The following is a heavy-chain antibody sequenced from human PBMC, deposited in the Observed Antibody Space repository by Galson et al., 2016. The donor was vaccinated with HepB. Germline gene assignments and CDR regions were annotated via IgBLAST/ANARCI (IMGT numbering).Heavy chain of an antibody. CDR3: AGSLGGWFEFAY. J-gene: IGHJ4*02. CDR2: VDSGGVI. CDR1: GFSVSTNH. V-gene: IGHV3-53*01. D-gene: IGHD6-19*01. Sequence: SLRLSCAASGFSVSTNHMHWVRQAPGKGLERVSLVDSGGVIYHADSVKGRFTISSDNSKNTLYLQLNSLGADDTAVYYRAGSLGGWFEFAYWGQGILVTVSS.